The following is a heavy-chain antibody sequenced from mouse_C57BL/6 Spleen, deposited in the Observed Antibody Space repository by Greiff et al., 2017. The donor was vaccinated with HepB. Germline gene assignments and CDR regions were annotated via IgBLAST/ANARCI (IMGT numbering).Heavy chain of an antibody. CDR1: GFSLTSYG. CDR3: ARLEDI. V-gene: IGHV2-9*02. CDR2: IWAGGST. J-gene: IGHJ2*01. D-gene: IGHD1-3*01. Sequence: VQVVESGPGLVAPSQSLSITCTVSGFSLTSYGVHWVRQPPGKGLEWLGVIWAGGSTNYNSALMSRLSISKDNSKSQVFLKMNSLQTDETAMYNCARLEDIWGEGTTLTVSS.